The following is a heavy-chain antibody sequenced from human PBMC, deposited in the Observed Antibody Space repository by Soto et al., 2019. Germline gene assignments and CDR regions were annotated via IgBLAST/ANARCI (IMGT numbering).Heavy chain of an antibody. CDR1: GYTFTSYG. V-gene: IGHV1-18*01. CDR2: ISAYNGNT. Sequence: QVQLVQSGAEVKKPGATVKVSCKASGYTFTSYGISWVRQAPGQGLEWMGWISAYNGNTNYAQKLQGRVTMTTDTSTSTAYMELRSLRSDDTAVYYCARDVTRGYSYGNFDYWGQGTLVTVSS. J-gene: IGHJ4*02. D-gene: IGHD5-18*01. CDR3: ARDVTRGYSYGNFDY.